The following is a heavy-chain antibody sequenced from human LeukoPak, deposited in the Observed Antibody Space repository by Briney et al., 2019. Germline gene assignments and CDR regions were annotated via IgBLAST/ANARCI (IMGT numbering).Heavy chain of an antibody. CDR2: VHHTGST. V-gene: IGHV4-39*01. CDR1: GVSISNNYFY. CDR3: ATLGLLRGAGFNLATHFDY. D-gene: IGHD1-26*01. J-gene: IGHJ4*02. Sequence: SETLSLTCTVSGVSISNNYFYWTWIRQPPGKGLELIGFVHHTGSTFHNSSLKSRVTISADTSQNQFSLSLTSVTAADTAVYYCATLGLLRGAGFNLATHFDYWGQGTLVAVSS.